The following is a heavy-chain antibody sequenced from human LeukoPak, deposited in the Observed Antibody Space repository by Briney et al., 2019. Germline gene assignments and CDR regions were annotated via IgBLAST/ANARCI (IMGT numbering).Heavy chain of an antibody. CDR2: ISSSGSTI. D-gene: IGHD2-2*01. CDR1: GFTFSDYY. CDR3: ARGHDCSSTSCPLGYYGMDV. Sequence: PGGSLRLSCAASGFTFSDYYMSWIRQAPGKGLEWVSYISSSGSTIYYADSVKGRFTISRDNAKNSLYLQMNSLRAEDTAVYYCARGHDCSSTSCPLGYYGMDVWGQGTTVTVSS. V-gene: IGHV3-11*01. J-gene: IGHJ6*02.